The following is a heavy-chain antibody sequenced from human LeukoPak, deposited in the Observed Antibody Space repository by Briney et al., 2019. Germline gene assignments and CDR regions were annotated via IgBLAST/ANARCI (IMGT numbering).Heavy chain of an antibody. J-gene: IGHJ5*02. V-gene: IGHV3-30*04. CDR1: GFTFSSYA. D-gene: IGHD2-15*01. CDR3: ARGRGSSSPYNWFDT. CDR2: MSDDGGDK. Sequence: PGGSLRLSCAASGFTFSSYAMHWVRQAPGKGLEWVAVMSDDGGDKYYADSVKGRFTISRGNSKNTLYLQMNSLRAEDTAVHYCARGRGSSSPYNWFDTLGQGTLVTVSS.